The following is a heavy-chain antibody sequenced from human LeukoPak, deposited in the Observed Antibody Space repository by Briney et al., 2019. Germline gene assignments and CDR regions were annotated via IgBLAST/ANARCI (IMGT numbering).Heavy chain of an antibody. V-gene: IGHV3-13*01. J-gene: IGHJ3*02. Sequence: PGGSLRLSCTASGFTFSSYDMHWVRQGTGKGLEWVSAIGTAGDTYYGGSVKGRFTISRDNSKNTLYLQMNSLRAEDTAVYYCARTYYDILTGRTGAFDIWGQGTMVTVSS. D-gene: IGHD3-9*01. CDR3: ARTYYDILTGRTGAFDI. CDR1: GFTFSSYD. CDR2: IGTAGDT.